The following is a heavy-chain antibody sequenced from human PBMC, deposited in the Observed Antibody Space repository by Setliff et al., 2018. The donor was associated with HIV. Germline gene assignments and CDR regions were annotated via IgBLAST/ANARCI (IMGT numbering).Heavy chain of an antibody. J-gene: IGHJ6*02. CDR3: ARDPIEIEYSSSSERITYYYGMDV. V-gene: IGHV1-18*01. D-gene: IGHD6-6*01. Sequence: ASVKVSCKASGYTFTSYDISWVRQAPGQGLEWMGWISAYNGNTNYAQKLQGRVTMTTDTSTSTAYMELSSLRSEDTAVYYCARDPIEIEYSSSSERITYYYGMDVWGQGTTVTVSS. CDR2: ISAYNGNT. CDR1: GYTFTSYD.